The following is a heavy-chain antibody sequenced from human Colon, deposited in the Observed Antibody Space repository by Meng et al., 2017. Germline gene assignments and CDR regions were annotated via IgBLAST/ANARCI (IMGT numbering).Heavy chain of an antibody. CDR1: GYSFTSYH. V-gene: IGHV1-3*04. CDR2: IHTVNGNT. J-gene: IGHJ4*02. Sequence: QVHLEQSGAEVKKPGASVKVSCKSSGYSFTSYHMHWMRQAPGQSPEWMGWIHTVNGNTQYSQRFQDRVTITRDTSARTTYMELSSLKSEDTAVYYCARDAGVGHENFDYWGQGTLVTVSS. D-gene: IGHD3-10*01. CDR3: ARDAGVGHENFDY.